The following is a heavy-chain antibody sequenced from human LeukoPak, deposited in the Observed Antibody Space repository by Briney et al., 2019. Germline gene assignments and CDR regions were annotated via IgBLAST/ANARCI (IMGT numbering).Heavy chain of an antibody. CDR2: IYTSGST. CDR1: GGSISSASYY. J-gene: IGHJ5*02. D-gene: IGHD4-17*01. Sequence: SETLSLTCTVSGGSISSASYYRSWIRQPAGKGLEWIGRIYTSGSTNYNPSRKSRVTISIDTSKNQYSLKLSSVTAADTAVYYCARRYGDYGYGWFDPWGQGTLVTVSS. V-gene: IGHV4-61*02. CDR3: ARRYGDYGYGWFDP.